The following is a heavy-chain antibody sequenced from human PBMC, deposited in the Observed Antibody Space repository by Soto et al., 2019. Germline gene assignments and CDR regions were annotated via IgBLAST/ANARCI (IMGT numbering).Heavy chain of an antibody. D-gene: IGHD2-2*01. Sequence: ELQLVESGGGLVQPGGSLRLSCAASGLTVSDNYMRWFRQAPGKGLEWVSLIYSGGGTEYADSVKGRFTISRDRSKNTLYLQMNRLRAADTGLYYCARDRHCYSTSCFGGWGQGTLVTVSS. CDR3: ARDRHCYSTSCFGG. CDR1: GLTVSDNY. J-gene: IGHJ4*02. V-gene: IGHV3-66*01. CDR2: IYSGGGT.